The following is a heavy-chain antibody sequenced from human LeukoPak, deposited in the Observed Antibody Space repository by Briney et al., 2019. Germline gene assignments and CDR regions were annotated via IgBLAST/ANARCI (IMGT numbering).Heavy chain of an antibody. CDR1: GFTFSSYS. CDR2: IISSSSTI. D-gene: IGHD4-17*01. V-gene: IGHV3-48*01. Sequence: GSLRLSCAASGFTFSSYSMNWVRQAPGKGLEWVSYIISSSSTISYADSVKGRFTISRDNAKNSLFLQMNSLRAEDTAVYYCSAYGDYHYWGQGTLVTVSS. J-gene: IGHJ4*02. CDR3: SAYGDYHY.